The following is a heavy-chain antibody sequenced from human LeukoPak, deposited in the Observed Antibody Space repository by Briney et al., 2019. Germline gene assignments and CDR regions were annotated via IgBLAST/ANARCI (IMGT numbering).Heavy chain of an antibody. Sequence: GGSLRLSCAASGFTFSSYAMHWVRQAPGKGLEWVAVISYDGSNKYYADSVKGRFTISRDNSKNTLYLQMNSLRAEDTAVYYCASRLGYYDSSGYYYDPYYYYGMDVWGQGTTVTVSS. CDR2: ISYDGSNK. V-gene: IGHV3-30-3*01. D-gene: IGHD3-22*01. J-gene: IGHJ6*02. CDR1: GFTFSSYA. CDR3: ASRLGYYDSSGYYYDPYYYYGMDV.